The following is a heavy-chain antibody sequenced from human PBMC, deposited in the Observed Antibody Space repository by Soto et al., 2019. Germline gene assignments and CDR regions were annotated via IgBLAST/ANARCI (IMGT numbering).Heavy chain of an antibody. Sequence: SQTLSLTCAFSGDSDSTNSAAWNWIRQSPSRGLEWLGRTYYRSKWYNDYAVSVKSRITINPDTSKNQFSLQLNSVTPEDTAVYYCAREKSAYYGSGDYYYMDVWGKGTTVTVS. J-gene: IGHJ6*03. CDR2: TYYRSKWYN. D-gene: IGHD3-10*01. V-gene: IGHV6-1*01. CDR1: GDSDSTNSAA. CDR3: AREKSAYYGSGDYYYMDV.